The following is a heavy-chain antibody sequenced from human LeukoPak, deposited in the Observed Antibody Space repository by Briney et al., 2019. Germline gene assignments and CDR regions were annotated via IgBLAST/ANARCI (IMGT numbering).Heavy chain of an antibody. CDR2: INHSGST. Sequence: TPSKTLSLTCAVYGGSFSGYYWSWIRQPPGKGLEWIGEINHSGSTNYNPSLKSRVTISVDTSKNQFSLKLSSVTAADTAVYYCASIAARGSPDYWGQGTLVTVSS. V-gene: IGHV4-34*01. D-gene: IGHD6-6*01. CDR1: GGSFSGYY. CDR3: ASIAARGSPDY. J-gene: IGHJ4*02.